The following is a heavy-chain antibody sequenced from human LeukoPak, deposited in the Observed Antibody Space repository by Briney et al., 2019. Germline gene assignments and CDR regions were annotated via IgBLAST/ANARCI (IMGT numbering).Heavy chain of an antibody. D-gene: IGHD4-17*01. J-gene: IGHJ4*02. CDR2: IYYSGST. V-gene: IGHV4-59*01. Sequence: SETLSLTCTVSGGSISSYYWSWIRQPPGKGLEWIGYIYYSGSTNYNPSLKSRVTISVDTSKNQFSLKLSSVTAADTAVYYCARVVDYGDYYYFDYWGQGNLVTVSS. CDR1: GGSISSYY. CDR3: ARVVDYGDYYYFDY.